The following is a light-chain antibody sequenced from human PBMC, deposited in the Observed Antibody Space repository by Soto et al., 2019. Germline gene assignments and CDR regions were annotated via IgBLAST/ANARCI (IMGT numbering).Light chain of an antibody. CDR1: SSDVGAYNY. V-gene: IGLV2-14*03. CDR2: DVS. CDR3: NSYTRSSSVV. Sequence: QSALTQPASVSGSPGQSITISCTGTSSDVGAYNYVSWYQQHPGKAPKLMIYDVSNRPSGVSNRFSGSKSGNTAPLTISGLQAEDEGDYYCNSYTRSSSVVFGGGTKVTVL. J-gene: IGLJ2*01.